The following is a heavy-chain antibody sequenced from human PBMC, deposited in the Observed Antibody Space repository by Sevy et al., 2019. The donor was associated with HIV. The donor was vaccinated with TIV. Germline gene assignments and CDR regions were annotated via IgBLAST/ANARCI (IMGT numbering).Heavy chain of an antibody. V-gene: IGHV1-2*06. CDR1: GYTFTGYY. CDR3: ATRYCGGDCYSLAYGMDV. Sequence: ASLKVSCKASGYTFTGYYMHWVRQAPGQGLEWMGRINPNSGGTNYAQKFQGRVTMTRDTSISTAYMELSRLRSDDTAVYYCATRYCGGDCYSLAYGMDVWGQGTTVTVSS. D-gene: IGHD2-21*01. CDR2: INPNSGGT. J-gene: IGHJ6*02.